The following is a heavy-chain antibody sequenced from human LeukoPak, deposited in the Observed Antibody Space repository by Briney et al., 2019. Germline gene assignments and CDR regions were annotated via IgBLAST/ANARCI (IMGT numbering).Heavy chain of an antibody. J-gene: IGHJ4*02. V-gene: IGHV3-21*01. CDR1: GFTFSSYS. D-gene: IGHD2-15*01. CDR2: ISSSSSYI. Sequence: GGSLRLSCAASGFTFSSYSMNWVRQAPGKGLEWVSSISSSSSYIYYADSVKGRFTISRDNAKNSLYLQMNSLRAEDTAVYYCARDTGYTRVTAATPLDFWGQGTLVTVSS. CDR3: ARDTGYTRVTAATPLDF.